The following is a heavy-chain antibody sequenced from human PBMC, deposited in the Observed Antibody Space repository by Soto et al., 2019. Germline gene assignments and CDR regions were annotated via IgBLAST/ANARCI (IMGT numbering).Heavy chain of an antibody. J-gene: IGHJ6*02. CDR2: INHSGST. Sequence: SETLSLTCAVYGGSFSGYYCSWIRQPPGKGLEWIGEINHSGSTNYNPSLKSRVTISVDTSKNQFSLKLSSVTAADTAVYYCARAVAGTFYYYGMDVWGQGTTVTVSS. V-gene: IGHV4-34*01. CDR3: ARAVAGTFYYYGMDV. CDR1: GGSFSGYY. D-gene: IGHD6-19*01.